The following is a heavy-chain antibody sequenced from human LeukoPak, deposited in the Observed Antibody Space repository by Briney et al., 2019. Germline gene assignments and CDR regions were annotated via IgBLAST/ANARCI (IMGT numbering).Heavy chain of an antibody. CDR3: ARRSSGYYLYYFDY. CDR1: GGSFSGYY. D-gene: IGHD3-22*01. J-gene: IGHJ4*02. CDR2: INHSGST. V-gene: IGHV4-34*01. Sequence: SETLSLTCAVYGGSFSGYYWSWIRPPPGKGLEWIGEINHSGSTNYNPSLKSRVTISVDTSKNQFSLKLSSVTAADTAVYYCARRSSGYYLYYFDYWGQGTLVTVSS.